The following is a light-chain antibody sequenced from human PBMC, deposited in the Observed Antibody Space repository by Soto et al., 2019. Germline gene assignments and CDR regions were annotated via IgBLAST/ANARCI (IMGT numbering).Light chain of an antibody. CDR2: DNN. CDR3: ATWDGSLPGEV. CDR1: SSNIGNNY. J-gene: IGLJ2*01. Sequence: QSALTQSPSVSAAPGQKVTISCSGSSSNIGNNYVSWYQQVPGTAPKLLIYDNNKRPSGIPDRFSGSKSGTSGTLDITGLQTGDEADYYCATWDGSLPGEVFGGGTQLPS. V-gene: IGLV1-51*01.